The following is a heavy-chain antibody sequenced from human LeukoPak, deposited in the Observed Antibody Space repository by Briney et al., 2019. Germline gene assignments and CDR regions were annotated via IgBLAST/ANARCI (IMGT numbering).Heavy chain of an antibody. CDR2: ISAYNGNT. J-gene: IGHJ6*03. CDR1: GYTFTSYG. V-gene: IGHV1-18*01. D-gene: IGHD5-18*01. CDR3: ARDVDTAMVGGYYYYMDV. Sequence: ASVKVSCKASGYTFTSYGISWVRQAPGQGLEWMGWISAYNGNTNYAQKLQGRVTMTTDTSTSTAYMELRSLRSDDTAVYYCARDVDTAMVGGYYYYMDVWGKGTTVTVSS.